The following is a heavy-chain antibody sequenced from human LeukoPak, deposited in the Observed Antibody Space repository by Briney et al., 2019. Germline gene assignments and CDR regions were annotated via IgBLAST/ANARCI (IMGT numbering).Heavy chain of an antibody. CDR2: IYYSGST. Sequence: PSETMSLTCTVSGGSISSSSYYWGWIRQPPGKGLEWIGSIYYSGSTYYNPSLKSRVTISVDTSKNQFSLKLSSVTAADTAVYYCARLLGNYSFDYWGQGTLVTASS. V-gene: IGHV4-39*01. CDR1: GGSISSSSYY. J-gene: IGHJ4*02. CDR3: ARLLGNYSFDY. D-gene: IGHD4-23*01.